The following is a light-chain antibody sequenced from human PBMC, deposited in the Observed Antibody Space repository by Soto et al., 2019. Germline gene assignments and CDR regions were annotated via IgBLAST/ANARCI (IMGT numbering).Light chain of an antibody. J-gene: IGKJ1*01. Sequence: EIVLTQSPGTLSLSPGERATRSCRASQSVSSSFLAWYQQKPGQAPRLLIYGASNRANGIPDRLSSSASGTTFTLTISSLEPEDSAIYYCQQRGAWPAFGQGTKVDIK. CDR3: QQRGAWPA. CDR2: GAS. CDR1: QSVSSSF. V-gene: IGKV3D-20*02.